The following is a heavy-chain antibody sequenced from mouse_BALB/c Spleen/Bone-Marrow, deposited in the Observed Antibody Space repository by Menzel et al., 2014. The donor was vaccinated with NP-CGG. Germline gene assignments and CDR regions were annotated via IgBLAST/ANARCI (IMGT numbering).Heavy chain of an antibody. J-gene: IGHJ2*01. V-gene: IGHV5-15*02. CDR1: GFNFSDYG. Sequence: EVKLVESGGGVVQPGGSRKLSCAASGFNFSDYGMAWVRLAPGKGPEWVAFISNLAYSIYYADTVTGRFTISRENAKNTLYLEMSSLGFEDTAMYYCTRDRGYDGGYYFDYWGQGTTLTVSS. D-gene: IGHD2-2*01. CDR3: TRDRGYDGGYYFDY. CDR2: ISNLAYSI.